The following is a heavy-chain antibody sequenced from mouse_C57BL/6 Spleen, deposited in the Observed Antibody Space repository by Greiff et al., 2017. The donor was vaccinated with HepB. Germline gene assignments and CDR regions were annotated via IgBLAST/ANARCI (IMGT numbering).Heavy chain of an antibody. CDR1: GFTFSDYG. CDR3: ARERGYFDY. CDR2: ISGGSSTI. V-gene: IGHV5-17*01. Sequence: EVKLMESGGGLVKPGGSLKLSCAASGFTFSDYGMHWVRQAPEKGLEWVAYISGGSSTIYYADTVKGRFTISRDNAKNTLFLQMTSLRSEDTAMYYCARERGYFDYWGQGTTLTVSS. J-gene: IGHJ2*01.